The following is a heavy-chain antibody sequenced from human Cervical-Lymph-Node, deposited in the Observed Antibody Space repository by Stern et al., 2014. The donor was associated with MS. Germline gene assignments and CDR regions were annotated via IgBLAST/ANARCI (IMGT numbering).Heavy chain of an antibody. CDR1: GFTLNSYN. CDR3: ARSLVGTAYYFDY. V-gene: IGHV3-30-3*01. J-gene: IGHJ4*02. Sequence: QVQLVQSGGGVVQPGRSLRLSCAASGFTLNSYNMHWVRHTPDKGLEWVAVISYDGNNKYYADSVKGRFTISRDNSKNTVHLQMNSLRTGDTAMYSCARSLVGTAYYFDYWGQGTLVTVSS. CDR2: ISYDGNNK. D-gene: IGHD1-26*01.